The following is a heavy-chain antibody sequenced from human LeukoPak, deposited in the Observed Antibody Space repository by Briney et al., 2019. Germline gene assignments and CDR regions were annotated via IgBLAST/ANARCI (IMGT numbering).Heavy chain of an antibody. V-gene: IGHV3-9*01. Sequence: PGGSLRLSCAASGFTFDDYAMHWVRQAPGKGLEWVSGISWNSGSIGYADSVKGRFTISRDNAKNTLYLQMSSLRAEDTAVYYCARPGIAVSGHIDYWGQGTLVTVSS. CDR1: GFTFDDYA. CDR2: ISWNSGSI. CDR3: ARPGIAVSGHIDY. D-gene: IGHD6-19*01. J-gene: IGHJ4*02.